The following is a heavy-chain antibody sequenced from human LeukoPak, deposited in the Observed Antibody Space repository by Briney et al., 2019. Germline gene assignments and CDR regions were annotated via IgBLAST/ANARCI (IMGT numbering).Heavy chain of an antibody. CDR1: GYTFTSYY. CDR2: INPSGGST. CDR3: ARDGTTGYYYYYMDV. D-gene: IGHD1-1*01. Sequence: ASVKVSCKASGYTFTSYYMHWVRQAPGQGLEWMGIINPSGGSTSYAQKFQGRVTMTRDTSTSTVYMELSSLRSEDTAVYYCARDGTTGYYYYYMDVWGKGTTVTVSS. J-gene: IGHJ6*03. V-gene: IGHV1-46*01.